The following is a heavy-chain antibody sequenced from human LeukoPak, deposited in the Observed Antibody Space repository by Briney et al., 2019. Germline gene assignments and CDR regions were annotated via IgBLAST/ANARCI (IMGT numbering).Heavy chain of an antibody. V-gene: IGHV3-11*04. Sequence: PSETLSLTCTVSGGSISSYYWSWIRQAPGKGLEWVSYISSSGSIIYYADSVRDRFTISRDNAKNSLYLQMNSLRAEDTAVYYRARGGDYDILTGYSHFDYWGQGTLVTVSS. D-gene: IGHD3-9*01. CDR3: ARGGDYDILTGYSHFDY. CDR2: ISSSGSII. J-gene: IGHJ4*02. CDR1: GGSISSYY.